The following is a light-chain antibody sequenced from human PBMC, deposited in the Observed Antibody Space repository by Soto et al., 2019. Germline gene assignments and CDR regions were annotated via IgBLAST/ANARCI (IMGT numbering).Light chain of an antibody. CDR2: EDN. Sequence: LTQPHSVSESPGKTVTISCTRSSGSIASNFVQWYLQRPGSAPTTVIYEDNQRPSGVPDRFSGSIDSSSNSASLTISGLKTEDEADYYCQSYDSSNVVFGGGTKLTVL. CDR3: QSYDSSNVV. J-gene: IGLJ2*01. CDR1: SGSIASNF. V-gene: IGLV6-57*04.